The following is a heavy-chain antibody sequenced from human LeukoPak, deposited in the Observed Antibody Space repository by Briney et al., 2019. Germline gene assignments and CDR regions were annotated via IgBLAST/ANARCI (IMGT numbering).Heavy chain of an antibody. CDR1: GYSFSSGYY. D-gene: IGHD5-24*01. Sequence: SETQALTRAVSGYSFSSGYYLGWIRQPPGEGLEWIGRIYHSESTYYNPSLKSRVTISVDTSKNQFSLKLSSVTAADTAVYYCARLESLNFDHWGQGTLVTVSS. V-gene: IGHV4-38-2*01. CDR2: IYHSEST. J-gene: IGHJ4*02. CDR3: ARLESLNFDH.